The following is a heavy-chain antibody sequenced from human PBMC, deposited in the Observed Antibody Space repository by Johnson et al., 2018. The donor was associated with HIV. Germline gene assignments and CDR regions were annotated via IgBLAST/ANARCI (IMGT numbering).Heavy chain of an antibody. J-gene: IGHJ3*02. Sequence: VQLVESGGGVVQAGRSLRLSCAASGFAFRSYGIHWVRQAPGKGLEWVANIKQDGSEKYYVDSVKGRFTISRDNAKNSLYLQMNSLRAEDTAVYYCAREAYCGGDCHDDAFDIRGQGTMVTVSS. V-gene: IGHV3-7*01. CDR1: GFAFRSYG. D-gene: IGHD2-21*02. CDR2: IKQDGSEK. CDR3: AREAYCGGDCHDDAFDI.